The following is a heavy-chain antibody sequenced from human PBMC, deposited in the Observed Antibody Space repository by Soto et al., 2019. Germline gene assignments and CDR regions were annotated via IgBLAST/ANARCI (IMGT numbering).Heavy chain of an antibody. CDR3: ARERYSSGWNEDYYYGMDV. D-gene: IGHD6-19*01. Sequence: EVQLVESGGGLIQPGGSLRLSCAASGFTVSSNYMSWVRQAPGKGLEWVSVIYSGGSTYYADSVKGRFTISRDKSKNTLYLQMNSLRAEDTAVYYCARERYSSGWNEDYYYGMDVWGQGTTVTVSS. V-gene: IGHV3-53*01. J-gene: IGHJ6*02. CDR2: IYSGGST. CDR1: GFTVSSNY.